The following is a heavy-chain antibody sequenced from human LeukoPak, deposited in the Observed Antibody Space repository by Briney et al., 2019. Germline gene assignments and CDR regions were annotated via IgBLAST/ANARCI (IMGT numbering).Heavy chain of an antibody. CDR3: ARDMTPISMVRGVTLPYYYGMDV. J-gene: IGHJ6*02. Sequence: GGSLRLSCAASGFTFSSYAMHWVRQAPGKGLEWVAVISYDGSNKYYADSVKGRFTISRDNSKYTLYLQMNSLRAEDTAVYYCARDMTPISMVRGVTLPYYYGMDVWGQGTTVTVSS. D-gene: IGHD3-10*01. CDR1: GFTFSSYA. V-gene: IGHV3-30-3*01. CDR2: ISYDGSNK.